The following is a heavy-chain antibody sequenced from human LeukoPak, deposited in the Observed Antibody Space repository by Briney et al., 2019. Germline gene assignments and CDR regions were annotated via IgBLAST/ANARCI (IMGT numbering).Heavy chain of an antibody. Sequence: SVKVSCKASGGTFSSYAISWVRQAPGQGLEWMGRIIPILGTANYAQKFQGRVTITTDESTSTAYMELSSLRSEDTAVYYCARAIRSSYYYYYMDVWGKGTTVTVSS. CDR2: IIPILGTA. J-gene: IGHJ6*03. V-gene: IGHV1-69*11. D-gene: IGHD2-2*01. CDR1: GGTFSSYA. CDR3: ARAIRSSYYYYYMDV.